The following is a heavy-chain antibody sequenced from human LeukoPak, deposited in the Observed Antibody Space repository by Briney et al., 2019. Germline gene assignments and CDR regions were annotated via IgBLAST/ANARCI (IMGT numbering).Heavy chain of an antibody. CDR1: GYTFTGYY. D-gene: IGHD1-1*01. V-gene: IGHV1-3*01. J-gene: IGHJ4*02. Sequence: ASVKVSCKASGYTFTGYYMHWVRQAPGQRPEWMGWINVGNGDTKYSQKFQGRVTIARDTSASTAYMELSSLRSEDTAVYYCTRDRGGTGDFDYWGQGTLVTVSS. CDR3: TRDRGGTGDFDY. CDR2: INVGNGDT.